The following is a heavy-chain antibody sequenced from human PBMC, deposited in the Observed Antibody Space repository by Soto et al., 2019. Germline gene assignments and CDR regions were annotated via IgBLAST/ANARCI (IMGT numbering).Heavy chain of an antibody. Sequence: QVQLVQSGAEVKKPGASVKVSCKVSGYTLTELSMHWVRQAPGKGLEWMGGFDPEDGETIYAQKFQGRVTMTDDTSTDLAYTELSSLSSEVTVVYYCATVRRIVGANTWGWGWFDPWGQGTLVTVSS. J-gene: IGHJ5*02. CDR1: GYTLTELS. V-gene: IGHV1-24*01. D-gene: IGHD1-26*01. CDR3: ATVRRIVGANTWGWGWFDP. CDR2: FDPEDGET.